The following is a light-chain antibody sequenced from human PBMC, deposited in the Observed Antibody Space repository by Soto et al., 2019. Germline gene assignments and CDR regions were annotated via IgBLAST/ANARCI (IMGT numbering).Light chain of an antibody. CDR3: QQYYSYPWT. Sequence: AIRMTQSPSSLSASTGDRVTITCRASQGIRSYLAWYQQKPGTAPKLLIYAASTLQSWVPSRFIGSGSGKDFTLTISCLQSEDFATYYCQQYYSYPWTFGQGTKVEIK. CDR2: AAS. CDR1: QGIRSY. V-gene: IGKV1-8*01. J-gene: IGKJ1*01.